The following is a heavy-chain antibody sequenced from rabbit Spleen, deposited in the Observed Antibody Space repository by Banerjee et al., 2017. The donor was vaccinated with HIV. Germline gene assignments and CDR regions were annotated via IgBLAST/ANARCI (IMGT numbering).Heavy chain of an antibody. D-gene: IGHD3-1*01. CDR3: ERGYSAGTGAGFYFRL. V-gene: IGHV1S40*01. CDR2: IWPGYTGST. CDR1: GFSFSNDYH. J-gene: IGHJ4*01. Sequence: QSLEESGGDLVKPGASLTLTCAASGFSFSNDYHMCWVRQAPGKGLEWIACIWPGYTGSTYYASWAKGRFTISKTSSTTVTLQMTSLTAADTATYFCERGYSAGTGAGFYFRLWGPGTLVTVS.